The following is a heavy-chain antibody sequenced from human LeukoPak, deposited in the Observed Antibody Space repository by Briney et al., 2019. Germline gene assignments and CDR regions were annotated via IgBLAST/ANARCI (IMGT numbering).Heavy chain of an antibody. CDR1: GGTFSSYA. D-gene: IGHD2-15*01. CDR2: IIPIFGTA. V-gene: IGHV1-69*13. Sequence: SVKVSCKASGGTFSSYAISWVRQAPGQGLEWMGGIIPIFGTANYAQKFQGRVTITADEPTSTAYMELSSLRSEDTAVYYCARSPKGYCSGGSCYPFYYFDYWGQGTLVTVSS. CDR3: ARSPKGYCSGGSCYPFYYFDY. J-gene: IGHJ4*02.